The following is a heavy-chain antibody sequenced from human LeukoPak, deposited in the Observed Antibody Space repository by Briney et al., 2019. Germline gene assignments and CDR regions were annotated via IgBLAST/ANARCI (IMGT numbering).Heavy chain of an antibody. V-gene: IGHV4-38-2*01. CDR2: IYYSGST. J-gene: IGHJ6*03. D-gene: IGHD3-10*01. Sequence: GSLRLSCAASGFTFSDYYMSWIRQPPGKGLECIGSIYYSGSTYYNPSLKSRVTISVDTSRNQFSLKLSSVTAADTAVYYCARVEEGYGSGRRENYYYYYMDVWGKGTTVTISS. CDR3: ARVEEGYGSGRRENYYYYYMDV. CDR1: GFTFSDYY.